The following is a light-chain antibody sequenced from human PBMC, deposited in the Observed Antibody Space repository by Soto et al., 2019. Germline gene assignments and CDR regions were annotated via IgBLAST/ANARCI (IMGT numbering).Light chain of an antibody. J-gene: IGLJ1*01. CDR2: STS. CDR1: TGAVTSGYY. V-gene: IGLV7-43*01. CDR3: LLYYGGAHV. Sequence: QAVVTQEPSLTVSPGGTVTLTCASSTGAVTSGYYPNWFQQKPGQAPRALMYSTSNKHSWTPARFSGSLLGGKAALTLSGGQPDEEAEYYCLLYYGGAHVLGTGTQLTVL.